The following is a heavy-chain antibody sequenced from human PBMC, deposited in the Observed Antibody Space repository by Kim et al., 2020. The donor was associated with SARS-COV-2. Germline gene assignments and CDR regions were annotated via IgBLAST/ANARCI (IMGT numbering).Heavy chain of an antibody. Sequence: KGRFTISRDKSKNALYLQKNSLRAEDTAVYYCARDTALYDSSGYHWYFDLWGRGTLVTVSS. CDR3: ARDTALYDSSGYHWYFDL. V-gene: IGHV3-30*07. D-gene: IGHD3-22*01. J-gene: IGHJ2*01.